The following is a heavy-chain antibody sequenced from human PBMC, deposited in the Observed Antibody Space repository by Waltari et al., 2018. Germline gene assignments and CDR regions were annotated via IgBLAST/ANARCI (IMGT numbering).Heavy chain of an antibody. CDR3: VTGRTKRSDSGLLITEHGLRAGSCQF. D-gene: IGHD6-25*01. CDR2: LDPERPEP. J-gene: IGHJ1*01. CDR1: GYTLYELS. V-gene: IGHV1-24*01. Sequence: QLPVVQSGAEVKNPAASVNVSCTVPGYTLYELSIHLLRQAPGKGLAWMRGLDPERPEPGYSQNVPGSLTITEDATTDRAYMPLTSLGPDDTAVYYRVTGRTKRSDSGLLITEHGLRAGSCQFWGQGTLVVVSS.